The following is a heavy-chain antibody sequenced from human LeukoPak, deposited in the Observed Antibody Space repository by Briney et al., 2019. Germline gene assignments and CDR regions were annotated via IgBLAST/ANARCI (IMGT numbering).Heavy chain of an antibody. D-gene: IGHD6-19*01. J-gene: IGHJ4*02. V-gene: IGHV4-34*01. CDR1: GGSFSGYY. CDR3: ARVGIAVAGALGEFDY. Sequence: SETLSLTCAVYGGSFSGYYWSWIRQPPGKGLEWIGEINHSGSTNYNPSLKSRVTISVDTSKNQFSLKLSSVTAADTAVYYCARVGIAVAGALGEFDYWGQGTLVTVSS. CDR2: INHSGST.